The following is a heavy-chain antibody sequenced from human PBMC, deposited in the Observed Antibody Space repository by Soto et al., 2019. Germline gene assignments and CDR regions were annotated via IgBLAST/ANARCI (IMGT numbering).Heavy chain of an antibody. Sequence: GESLKISCKGSGYSFTSYWIGWVRQMPGKGLEWMGIIYPGDSDTRYSPSFQGQVTISADKSISTAYLQWSSLKASDTAMYYCARMVGYCSGGSCPFDYWGQGTLVTVSS. J-gene: IGHJ4*02. CDR2: IYPGDSDT. CDR1: GYSFTSYW. D-gene: IGHD2-15*01. V-gene: IGHV5-51*01. CDR3: ARMVGYCSGGSCPFDY.